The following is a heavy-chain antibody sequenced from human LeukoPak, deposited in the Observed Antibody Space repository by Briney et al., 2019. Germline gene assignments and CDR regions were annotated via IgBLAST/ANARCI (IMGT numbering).Heavy chain of an antibody. J-gene: IGHJ6*04. D-gene: IGHD3-10*02. Sequence: GGSLRLSCEASGFIFSSYWMSWVRQAPGKGLEWVANIKQDGSEKYYVDSVKGRFTISRDNAKNSLYLQMNSLRAEDTAVYYCAELGITMIGGVWGKGTTVTISS. CDR3: AELGITMIGGV. CDR1: GFIFSSYW. V-gene: IGHV3-7*01. CDR2: IKQDGSEK.